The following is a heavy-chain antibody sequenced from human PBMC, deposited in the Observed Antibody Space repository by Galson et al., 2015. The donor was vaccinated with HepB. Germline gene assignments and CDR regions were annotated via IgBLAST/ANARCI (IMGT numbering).Heavy chain of an antibody. Sequence: SVKVSCKASGYTFTSYYMHWVRQAPGQGLEWMGIINPSGGSTSYAQKFQGRVTMTRDTSTSTVYMELSSLRSEDTAVYYCARDKSITMIVVVTRDYYFDYWGQGTLVTVSS. CDR3: ARDKSITMIVVVTRDYYFDY. V-gene: IGHV1-46*01. D-gene: IGHD3-22*01. CDR2: INPSGGST. CDR1: GYTFTSYY. J-gene: IGHJ4*02.